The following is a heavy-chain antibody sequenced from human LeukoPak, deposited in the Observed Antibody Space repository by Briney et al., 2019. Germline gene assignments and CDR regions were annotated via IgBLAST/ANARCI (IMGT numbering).Heavy chain of an antibody. CDR2: IYSGGST. Sequence: GGSLRLSCAASGFTFSSNYKSWVRQAPGKGLEWVSAIYSGGSTYYADSVKGRFTISRDNSKNTLYLQMNSLRAEDTAVYYCARQVAVAGYGMDVWGQGTTVTVSS. CDR3: ARQVAVAGYGMDV. CDR1: GFTFSSNY. D-gene: IGHD6-19*01. J-gene: IGHJ6*02. V-gene: IGHV3-53*01.